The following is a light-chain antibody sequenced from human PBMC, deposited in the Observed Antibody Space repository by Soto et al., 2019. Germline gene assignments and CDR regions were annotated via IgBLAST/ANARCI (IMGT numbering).Light chain of an antibody. V-gene: IGKV3-15*01. Sequence: EILFTQSPATLSLSPGERATLSCRASQSVSSYLACYQQKPGQAPRLIIYGASTRATGIPARFSGSESGTEFTLTISSLQSEDFAAYYCHQYSNWPPWAFGQGTKVDIK. CDR2: GAS. J-gene: IGKJ1*01. CDR3: HQYSNWPPWA. CDR1: QSVSSY.